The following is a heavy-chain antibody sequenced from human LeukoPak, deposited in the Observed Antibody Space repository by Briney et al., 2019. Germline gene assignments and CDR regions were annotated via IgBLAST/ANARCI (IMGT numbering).Heavy chain of an antibody. V-gene: IGHV4-59*01. CDR1: GGSISSYC. CDR2: IYSSGST. D-gene: IGHD3-10*01. J-gene: IGHJ6*03. CDR3: ARGGAVRGVDYYYYYYMDV. Sequence: SQTLSLTCPVSGGSISSYCWSWIRQPPGEGLEWTGYIYSSGSTYYHPSLKSHVTISVDTSKNQFSLKLSPVTAADTAVYYCARGGAVRGVDYYYYYYMDVWGKGTTVTVSS.